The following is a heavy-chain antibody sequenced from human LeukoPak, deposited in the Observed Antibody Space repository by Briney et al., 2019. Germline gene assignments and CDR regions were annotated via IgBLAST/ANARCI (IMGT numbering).Heavy chain of an antibody. D-gene: IGHD4-11*01. J-gene: IGHJ4*02. Sequence: ASVRVSCKASGHTLTELAIHWVRQAPGKGLEWMGGFDPEDGQTIYAQKFRGRVTVTEDTSTDTAYTELSSLGSEDTAVYYCATDGGRSHYVYWGQGTLVTVSS. CDR3: ATDGGRSHYVY. CDR2: FDPEDGQT. V-gene: IGHV1-24*01. CDR1: GHTLTELA.